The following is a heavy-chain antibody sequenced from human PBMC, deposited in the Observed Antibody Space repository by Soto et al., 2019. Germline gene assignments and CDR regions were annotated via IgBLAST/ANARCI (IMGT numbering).Heavy chain of an antibody. CDR1: GFTLLAYS. CDR3: ARDLIEGYGKERQTEY. J-gene: IGHJ4*02. Sequence: PWESXRLSCLASGFTLLAYSISVFRQAPGQGLEWVSSITSSSTYIYYTRSVEGRFTISRDDAKNSLHLQMNSLRAEDTAVYYCARDLIEGYGKERQTEYWGQGTLVTVSS. D-gene: IGHD2-15*01. CDR2: ITSSSTYI. V-gene: IGHV3-21*06.